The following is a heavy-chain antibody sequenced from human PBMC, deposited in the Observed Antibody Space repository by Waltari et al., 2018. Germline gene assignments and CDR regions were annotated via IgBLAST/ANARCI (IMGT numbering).Heavy chain of an antibody. J-gene: IGHJ4*02. CDR2: ISGSGGST. CDR1: GFTFSSYA. CDR3: AKDRGSGWYYFDY. Sequence: EVQLVESGGGLVQPGGSLRLSCAASGFTFSSYAMSWVRQAPGKGLGWGSAISGSGGSTYYADSVKGRFTISRDNSKTTLYLQMNSLRAEDTAVYYCAKDRGSGWYYFDYWGQGTLVTVSS. V-gene: IGHV3-23*04. D-gene: IGHD6-19*01.